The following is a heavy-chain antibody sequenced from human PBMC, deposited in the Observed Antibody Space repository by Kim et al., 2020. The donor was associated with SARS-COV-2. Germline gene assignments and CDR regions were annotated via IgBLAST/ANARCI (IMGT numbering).Heavy chain of an antibody. Sequence: SETLSLTCTVSGGSISSSSYYWGWIRQPPGKGLEWIGRIYYSGSTYYNPSHKSRVTISVDTSKNKFSRKLSSVTAADTAVYYWARFMYSSSPEWGQGTLVTVSS. CDR2: IYYSGST. D-gene: IGHD6-6*01. J-gene: IGHJ1*01. CDR1: GGSISSSSYY. V-gene: IGHV4-39*01. CDR3: ARFMYSSSPE.